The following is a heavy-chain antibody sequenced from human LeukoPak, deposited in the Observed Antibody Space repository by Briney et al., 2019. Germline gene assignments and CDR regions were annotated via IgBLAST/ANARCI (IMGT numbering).Heavy chain of an antibody. Sequence: SVKVSCKASGGTFSSYAISWVRQAPGQGLEWMGRIIPILGIANYAQKFQGRVTITADKSTSTAYMELSSLRSEDTAVYYCARAATMVRGGRQINWFDPWGQGTLVTVSS. V-gene: IGHV1-69*04. D-gene: IGHD3-10*01. J-gene: IGHJ5*02. CDR3: ARAATMVRGGRQINWFDP. CDR2: IIPILGIA. CDR1: GGTFSSYA.